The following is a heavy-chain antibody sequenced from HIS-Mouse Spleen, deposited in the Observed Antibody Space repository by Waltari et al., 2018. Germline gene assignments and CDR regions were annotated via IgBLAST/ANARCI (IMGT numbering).Heavy chain of an antibody. CDR1: GFTFSSYG. CDR2: IWYDGSNK. D-gene: IGHD3-10*01. CDR3: AKEESAMVRGGALFDY. J-gene: IGHJ4*02. V-gene: IGHV3-33*06. Sequence: VQLVESGGGVVQPGRSLRLSCAASGFTFSSYGMHWVRQAPGKGLEWVAVIWYDGSNKYYADSVKGRFTISRDNSKNTLYLQMNSLRAEDTAVYYCAKEESAMVRGGALFDYWGQGTLVTVSS.